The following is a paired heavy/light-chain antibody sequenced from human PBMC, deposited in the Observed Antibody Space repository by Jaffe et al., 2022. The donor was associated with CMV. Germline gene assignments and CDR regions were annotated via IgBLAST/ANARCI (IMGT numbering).Light chain of an antibody. CDR2: QDS. CDR3: QAWDSSFVV. CDR1: KLGDKY. Sequence: SYELTQPPSVSVSPGQTASITCSGDKLGDKYACWYQQKPGQSPVLVIYQDSKRPSGIPERFSGSNSGNTATLTISGTQAMDEADYYCQAWDSSFVVFGGGTKLTVL. J-gene: IGLJ2*01. V-gene: IGLV3-1*01.
Heavy chain of an antibody. V-gene: IGHV3-23*04. CDR1: GFTFSSYA. J-gene: IGHJ6*03. D-gene: IGHD5-18*01. Sequence: EVQLVESGGGLVQPGGSLRLSCAASGFTFSSYAMSWVRQAPGKGLEWVSAISGSGGSTYYADSVKGRFTISRDNSKNTLYLQMNSLRAEDTAVYYCAKGPIQDTAMVTAVYYYYMDVWGKGTTVTVSS. CDR3: AKGPIQDTAMVTAVYYYYMDV. CDR2: ISGSGGST.